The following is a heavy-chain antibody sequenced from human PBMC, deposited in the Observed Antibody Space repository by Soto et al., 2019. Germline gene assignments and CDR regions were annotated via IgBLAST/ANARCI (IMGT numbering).Heavy chain of an antibody. D-gene: IGHD3-22*01. CDR3: TRHHPHHYDSSGYFDY. V-gene: IGHV4-39*01. J-gene: IGHJ4*02. Sequence: SETLPLTCTVSDGSISTSSYYWGWIRQSPGKGLDWIGTIFYTGRTYYNPSLESRVTLSVDTSKNQFSLHLTSVTAADTAVYYCTRHHPHHYDSSGYFDYWGQGTLVTVSS. CDR1: DGSISTSSYY. CDR2: IFYTGRT.